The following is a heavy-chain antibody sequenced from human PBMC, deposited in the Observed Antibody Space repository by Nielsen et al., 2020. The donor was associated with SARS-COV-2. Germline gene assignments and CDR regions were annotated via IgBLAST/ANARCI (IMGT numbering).Heavy chain of an antibody. V-gene: IGHV3-9*01. CDR3: AKAPPSEWQDYYYGMDV. Sequence: SLKLSCAASGFTFDDYAMHWVRQAPGKGLEWVSGISWTSGSIGYADSVKGRFTISRDNAKNSLYLQMNSLRAEDTTLYYCAKAPPSEWQDYYYGMDVWGQGTTVTVSS. J-gene: IGHJ6*02. CDR1: GFTFDDYA. D-gene: IGHD3-3*01. CDR2: ISWTSGSI.